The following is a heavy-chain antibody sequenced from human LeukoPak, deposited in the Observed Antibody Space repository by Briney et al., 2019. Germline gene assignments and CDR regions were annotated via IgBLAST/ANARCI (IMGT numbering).Heavy chain of an antibody. CDR2: ISWNSGSI. CDR3: AKDIFTHIAHTAIDY. D-gene: IGHD5-18*01. V-gene: IGHV3-9*01. J-gene: IGHJ4*02. CDR1: GFTFDDYA. Sequence: PGGSLRLSCAASGFTFDDYAMHWVRQAPGKGLEWVSGISWNSGSIGYADSVKGRFTISRDNAKNSLYLQMNSLRAEDTALYYCAKDIFTHIAHTAIDYWGQGTLVTVSS.